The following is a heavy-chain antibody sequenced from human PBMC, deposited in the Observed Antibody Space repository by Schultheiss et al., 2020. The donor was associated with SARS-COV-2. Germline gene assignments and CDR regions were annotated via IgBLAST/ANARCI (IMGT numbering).Heavy chain of an antibody. CDR1: GYTFTSYG. Sequence: ASVKVSCKASGYTFTSYGISWVRQAPGQGLEWMGWISANNGNRNYAQKFQGRVTMTTDTSTSTAYMELRSLRSDDTAVYYCARVRSYDSSYYGMDVWGQGTTVTVSS. J-gene: IGHJ6*02. V-gene: IGHV1-18*01. CDR3: ARVRSYDSSYYGMDV. D-gene: IGHD3-3*01. CDR2: ISANNGNR.